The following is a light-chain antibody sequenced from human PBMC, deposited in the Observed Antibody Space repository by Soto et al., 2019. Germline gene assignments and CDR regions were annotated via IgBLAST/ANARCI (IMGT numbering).Light chain of an antibody. CDR1: QSISTR. J-gene: IGKJ2*01. V-gene: IGKV1-5*01. Sequence: DIQMTQSPSTLSASVGDRVTITCRASQSISTRLAWYQQKPGKAPNLLIYDVSSLESGVPSRFSGGASGTEFTLTISSLQPDDGANYYCQQYNSYPRTFGQGTKLEIK. CDR2: DVS. CDR3: QQYNSYPRT.